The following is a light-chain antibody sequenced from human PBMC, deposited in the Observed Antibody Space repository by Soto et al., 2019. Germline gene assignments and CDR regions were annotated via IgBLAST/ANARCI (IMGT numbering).Light chain of an antibody. CDR1: QSISSW. Sequence: DIQMTQSPSTLSASVGDRVTITCRASQSISSWLAWYQQKPGKAPKFLIYDASNLESGVQSRFSGSGSGTEFTLTISSLQPDDLATYYCQQYNSYSLTFGGGTKVDIK. CDR2: DAS. J-gene: IGKJ4*01. CDR3: QQYNSYSLT. V-gene: IGKV1-5*01.